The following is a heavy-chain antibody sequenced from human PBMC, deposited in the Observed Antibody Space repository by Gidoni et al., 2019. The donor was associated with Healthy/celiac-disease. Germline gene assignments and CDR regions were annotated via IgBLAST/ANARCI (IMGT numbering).Heavy chain of an antibody. D-gene: IGHD6-19*01. Sequence: QVQLVESGGGVVQPGRSLRLSCAAPGFTFSSYGMPWVRQAPGKGLEWVAVISYDGSNKYYADSVKGRFTISRDNSKNTLYLQMNSLRAEDTAVYYCAKDSKRSGWYGDWYFDLWGRGTLVTVSS. CDR2: ISYDGSNK. J-gene: IGHJ2*01. CDR3: AKDSKRSGWYGDWYFDL. CDR1: GFTFSSYG. V-gene: IGHV3-30*18.